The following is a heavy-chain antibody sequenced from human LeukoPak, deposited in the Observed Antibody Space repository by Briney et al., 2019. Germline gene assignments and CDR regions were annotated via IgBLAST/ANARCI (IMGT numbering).Heavy chain of an antibody. CDR2: IKQDGSEK. V-gene: IGHV3-7*01. CDR3: ARGRGDGSFDY. CDR1: GFTFSSYW. Sequence: GGSLRLSCAASGFTFSSYWMSWVRQAPGKGLEWVANIKQDGSEKYYVDSVKGRFTISRDNSKNTLYLQMNSLRAEDTAVYYCARGRGDGSFDYWGQGTLVTVSS. D-gene: IGHD3-10*01. J-gene: IGHJ4*02.